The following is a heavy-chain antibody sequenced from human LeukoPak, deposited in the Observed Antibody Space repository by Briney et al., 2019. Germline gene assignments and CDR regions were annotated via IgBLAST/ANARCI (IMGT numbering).Heavy chain of an antibody. J-gene: IGHJ4*02. Sequence: SETLSLTCTVSGGSISTYYWSWIRQPPGKGLEWIGYIYYSGSTNYNPSLKSRITISVDTSRNQFSLSLSSVTAADTAVYYCARGTVQMGMGVRYFDNWGQGTLVTVSP. CDR1: GGSISTYY. CDR3: ARGTVQMGMGVRYFDN. CDR2: IYYSGST. V-gene: IGHV4-59*01. D-gene: IGHD1-1*01.